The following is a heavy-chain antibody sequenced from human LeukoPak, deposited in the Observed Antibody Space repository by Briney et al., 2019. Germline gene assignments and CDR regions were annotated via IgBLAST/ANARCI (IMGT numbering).Heavy chain of an antibody. D-gene: IGHD1-14*01. CDR1: GLTVSSNY. Sequence: GGSVTLSCAASGLTVSSNYMIWLRQAPGKGLEWFLRINSDETSTTYADSGRGRLTIYRDNAKNTLYLQMDSLRAEDTAVYYCVREPQAEYYFDYWRQGTLVSVPS. J-gene: IGHJ4*02. CDR2: INSDETST. V-gene: IGHV3-74*01. CDR3: VREPQAEYYFDY.